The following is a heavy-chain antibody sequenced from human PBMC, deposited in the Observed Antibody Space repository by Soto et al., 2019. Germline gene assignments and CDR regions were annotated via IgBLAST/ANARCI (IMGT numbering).Heavy chain of an antibody. CDR2: IRYGGDA. J-gene: IGHJ4*02. CDR3: ATDASCYSCGA. D-gene: IGHD2-15*01. V-gene: IGHV4-39*01. CDR1: GGSISSSNFY. Sequence: QLQLQESGPGLVKPSETLSLTCRVSGGSISSSNFYWGWFRQPPGKGLEWIGSIRYGGDASYTPSLKSRVTISIDTSKNQFSLSLTSVTAADTAIYYCATDASCYSCGAWGQGAPVTVSS.